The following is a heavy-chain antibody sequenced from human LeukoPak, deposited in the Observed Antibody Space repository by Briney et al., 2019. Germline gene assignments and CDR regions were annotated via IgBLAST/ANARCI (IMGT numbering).Heavy chain of an antibody. D-gene: IGHD3-22*01. Sequence: SDTLSLTCTVSGGSISSYYWSWIRQPPGKGLEWIGYIYYSGRTNYNPSLKSRVTISVDTSKNQFSLKLSSVTAADTAVYYCARLSSGYKTDFDYWGQGTLVTVPS. CDR2: IYYSGRT. CDR3: ARLSSGYKTDFDY. CDR1: GGSISSYY. V-gene: IGHV4-59*08. J-gene: IGHJ4*02.